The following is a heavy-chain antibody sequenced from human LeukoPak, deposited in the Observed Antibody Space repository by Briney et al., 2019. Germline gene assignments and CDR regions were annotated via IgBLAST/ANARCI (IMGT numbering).Heavy chain of an antibody. Sequence: SETLSLTCTVSGGSISSYYWSWIRQPAGKGLEWIGRIYTSGSTNYNPSLKSRVTMSVDTSKNQFSLKLSSVTAADTAVYYCAVSDCGGDCYEFYFDYWGQGTLVTVFS. CDR2: IYTSGST. CDR3: AVSDCGGDCYEFYFDY. D-gene: IGHD2-21*02. CDR1: GGSISSYY. V-gene: IGHV4-4*07. J-gene: IGHJ4*02.